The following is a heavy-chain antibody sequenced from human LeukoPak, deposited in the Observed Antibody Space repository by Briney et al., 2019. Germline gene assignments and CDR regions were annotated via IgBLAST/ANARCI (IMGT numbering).Heavy chain of an antibody. D-gene: IGHD6-19*01. Sequence: GRSLRLSCVASGFTFSSYGMHWVRQAPGKGLEWVAVISYDGSNKYYADSVKGRFTISRDNSKNTLYLQMNSLRAEDTAVYYCTKGGSGWYSAFDIWGQGTMVTVSS. CDR1: GFTFSSYG. J-gene: IGHJ3*02. V-gene: IGHV3-30*18. CDR2: ISYDGSNK. CDR3: TKGGSGWYSAFDI.